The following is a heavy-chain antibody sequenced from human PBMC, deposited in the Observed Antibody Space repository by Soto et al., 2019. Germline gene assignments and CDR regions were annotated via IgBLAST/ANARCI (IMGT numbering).Heavy chain of an antibody. Sequence: ASVKVSCKASGYTFTSYGISWVRQAPGQGLEWMGWISAYNGNTNYAQKLQGRVTMTTDTSTGTAYMELRSLRSDDTAVYYCARGGRSSIAARPDYYFDYWGQGTLVTVSS. CDR1: GYTFTSYG. J-gene: IGHJ4*02. V-gene: IGHV1-18*01. CDR3: ARGGRSSIAARPDYYFDY. D-gene: IGHD6-6*01. CDR2: ISAYNGNT.